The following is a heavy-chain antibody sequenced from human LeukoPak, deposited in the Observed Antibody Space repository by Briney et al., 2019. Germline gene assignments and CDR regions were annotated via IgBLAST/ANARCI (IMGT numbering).Heavy chain of an antibody. CDR3: ARDLGTGS. CDR1: GFTFSSHW. J-gene: IGHJ3*01. CDR2: IYSGGSA. D-gene: IGHD1-26*01. V-gene: IGHV3-66*01. Sequence: PGGSLRLSCVASGFTFSSHWMSWVRQAPGKGLEWVSVIYSGGSAYYADSVKGRFTISRDNSKNTLYLQMNSLRAEDTAVYYCARDLGTGSWGQGTMVTVSS.